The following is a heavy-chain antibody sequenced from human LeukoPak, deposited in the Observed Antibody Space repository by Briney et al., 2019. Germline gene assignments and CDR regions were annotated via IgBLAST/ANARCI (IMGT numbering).Heavy chain of an antibody. CDR3: ARGPRILAAGSYYFDY. Sequence: GGSLRLSCAASGFSFKDYYFSWIRQAPGKGLEWVSFINVNGGALYYADFVKGRFTISRDNAKSSLYLEMNSLRVEDTAVYYCARGPRILAAGSYYFDYWGQGSLVTVSS. J-gene: IGHJ4*02. CDR2: INVNGGAL. V-gene: IGHV3-11*01. D-gene: IGHD6-13*01. CDR1: GFSFKDYY.